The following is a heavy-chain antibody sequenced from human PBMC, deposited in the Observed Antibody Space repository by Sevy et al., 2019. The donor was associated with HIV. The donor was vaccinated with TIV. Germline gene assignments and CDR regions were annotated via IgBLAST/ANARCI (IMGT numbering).Heavy chain of an antibody. V-gene: IGHV4-61*01. CDR3: ARDSGTYPYYFDY. D-gene: IGHD1-26*01. J-gene: IGHJ4*02. Sequence: SETLSLTWTVSVGSVSSGSYFWSWIRQPPGKGLEWIGYIHYSGSTNYNPSLKSRVTISVDTSKNQFSLNLSSVTAADTAVYYCARDSGTYPYYFDYWGQGTLVTVSS. CDR2: IHYSGST. CDR1: VGSVSSGSYF.